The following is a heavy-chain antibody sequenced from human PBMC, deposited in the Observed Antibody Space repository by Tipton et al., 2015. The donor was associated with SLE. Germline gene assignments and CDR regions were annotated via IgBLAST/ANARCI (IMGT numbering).Heavy chain of an antibody. Sequence: QLVQSGGGLVQPGGSLRLSCAASGFTFSSYNMNWVRQAPGKGLEWVSSISSSSNYIYYAESVKGRFIISRDNTKNSLYLQMNSLTADDTAVYYCARDGLTAGTFDHWGQGTLVTVAS. J-gene: IGHJ4*02. CDR3: ARDGLTAGTFDH. V-gene: IGHV3-21*01. CDR2: ISSSSNYI. D-gene: IGHD3/OR15-3a*01. CDR1: GFTFSSYN.